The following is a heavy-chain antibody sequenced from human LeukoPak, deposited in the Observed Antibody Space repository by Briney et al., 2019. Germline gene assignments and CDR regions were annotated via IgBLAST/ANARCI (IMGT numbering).Heavy chain of an antibody. D-gene: IGHD6-19*01. CDR3: ARLAVAGAHYYYYMDV. J-gene: IGHJ6*03. CDR2: INPNSGGT. V-gene: IGHV1-2*06. Sequence: ASVKVSCKASGYTFTGYYMHWVRQAPGQGLEWMGRINPNSGGTNYAQKFQGRVTMTRDTSISTAYMELSRLRSDDTAVSYCARLAVAGAHYYYYMDVWGKGTTVTVSS. CDR1: GYTFTGYY.